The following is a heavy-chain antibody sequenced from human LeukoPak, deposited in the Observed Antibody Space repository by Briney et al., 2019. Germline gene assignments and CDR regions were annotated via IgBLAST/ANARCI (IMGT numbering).Heavy chain of an antibody. J-gene: IGHJ4*02. Sequence: GRSLRLSCTASGFTFGDYAMSWVRQAPGKGLEWVAFIRAKVNGGTAEYAASVQDRFTISRDDSKSIVYLQLDNLKTEDIGVYYCCRQNTTFDFWGQGALVTVSS. D-gene: IGHD1-1*01. V-gene: IGHV3-49*04. CDR3: CRQNTTFDF. CDR2: IRAKVNGGTA. CDR1: GFTFGDYA.